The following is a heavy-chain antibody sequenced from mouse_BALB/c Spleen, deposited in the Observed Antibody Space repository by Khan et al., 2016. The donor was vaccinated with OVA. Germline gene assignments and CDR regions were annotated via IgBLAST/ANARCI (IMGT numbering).Heavy chain of an antibody. CDR1: GYSITSDYA. J-gene: IGHJ2*01. D-gene: IGHD1-1*02. CDR3: ARSYGGACDY. V-gene: IGHV3-2*02. CDR2: LSYSGNT. Sequence: EVELVESGPGLVKPSQSLSLTCTVTGYSITSDYAWNWIRQFPGNKLEWMGHLSYSGNTKYNPSLKSRISITRDTTKNQFFLQLNSVTTEDTTTYYCARSYGGACDYWGQGTTLTVSS.